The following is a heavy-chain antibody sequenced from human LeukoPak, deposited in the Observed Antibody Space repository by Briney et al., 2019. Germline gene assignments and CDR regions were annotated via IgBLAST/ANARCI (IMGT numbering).Heavy chain of an antibody. Sequence: SETLSLTCTVSGGSISSYYWSWIRQPAGKGLEWIGRIYTSGSTNYNPSLKSRVTMSVGTSKNQFSLKLSSVTAADTAVYYCARAGDSSGYYAFDYWGQGTLVTVSS. CDR3: ARAGDSSGYYAFDY. CDR2: IYTSGST. J-gene: IGHJ4*02. CDR1: GGSISSYY. V-gene: IGHV4-4*07. D-gene: IGHD3-22*01.